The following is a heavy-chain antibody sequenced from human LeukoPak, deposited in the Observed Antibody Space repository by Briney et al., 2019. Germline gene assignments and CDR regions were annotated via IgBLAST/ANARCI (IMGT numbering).Heavy chain of an antibody. J-gene: IGHJ3*02. D-gene: IGHD3-22*01. CDR2: IYYSGST. Sequence: SETLSLTCTVSGGSISSYYWSWIRQPPGKGLEWIGYIYYSGSTNYNPSLKSRVTISVDTSKNQFSLKLSSVTAADTAVYYCASIYDSSGYYYDAFDIWGQGTMVTVSS. V-gene: IGHV4-59*12. CDR1: GGSISSYY. CDR3: ASIYDSSGYYYDAFDI.